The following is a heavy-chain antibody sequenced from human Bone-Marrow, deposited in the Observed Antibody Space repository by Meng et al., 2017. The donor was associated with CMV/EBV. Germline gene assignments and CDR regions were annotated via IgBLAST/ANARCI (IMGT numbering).Heavy chain of an antibody. CDR3: ASPLTGLDNWFDP. CDR2: IYYSGST. V-gene: IGHV4-39*01. Sequence: GSLRLSCTVSGGSISSSSDYWGWIRQPPGKGREWIGSIYYSGSTYYNPSHKSRVTISVDTSKNQFTLKLSAVTAADTAVYYFASPLTGLDNWFDPWGKGTLVTVSS. D-gene: IGHD1-20*01. J-gene: IGHJ5*02. CDR1: GGSISSSSDY.